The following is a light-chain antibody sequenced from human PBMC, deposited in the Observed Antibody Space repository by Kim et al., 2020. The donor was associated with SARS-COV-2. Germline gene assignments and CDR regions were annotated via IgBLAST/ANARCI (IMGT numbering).Light chain of an antibody. CDR1: QFLGHGNENTY. V-gene: IGKV2-30*02. CDR2: LGS. J-gene: IGKJ2*01. Sequence: PVCITRGSSQFLGHGNENTYLSLFHQRPSETPRRLEYLGSRCDAGGPDRVSGSGSGDGFTLKIRKVEAGDVGVYYCMKGSHWPPYTFGRGTKLEI. CDR3: MKGSHWPPYT.